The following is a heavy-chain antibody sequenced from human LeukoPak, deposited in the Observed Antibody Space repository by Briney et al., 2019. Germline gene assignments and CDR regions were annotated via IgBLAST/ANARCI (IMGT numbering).Heavy chain of an antibody. CDR1: GCTFSSYY. J-gene: IGHJ4*02. V-gene: IGHV1-46*01. D-gene: IGHD6-6*01. Sequence: GASVKVSCKASGCTFSSYYMHWVRQAPGQGLEWMGVINPSGGSTTYAQKFQGRVTMTRDTSTSTVYMEVSSLRSQDRAVYYCARGGSSSEFDYWGQGTLVTVSS. CDR3: ARGGSSSEFDY. CDR2: INPSGGST.